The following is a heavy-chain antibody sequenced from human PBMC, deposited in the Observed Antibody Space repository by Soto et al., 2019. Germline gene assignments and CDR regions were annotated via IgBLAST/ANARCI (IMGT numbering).Heavy chain of an antibody. J-gene: IGHJ4*02. CDR3: ARSRESDY. Sequence: SPSSTVSCGSISSCGYSWSWIRQAAGKGLEWIGYIYHSGSTYYNPSLKSRVTISVDRSKNQFSLSLRSLTAADTAVYYCARSRESDYWSQGTLVTVS. V-gene: IGHV4-30-2*01. CDR2: IYHSGST. CDR1: CGSISSCGYS.